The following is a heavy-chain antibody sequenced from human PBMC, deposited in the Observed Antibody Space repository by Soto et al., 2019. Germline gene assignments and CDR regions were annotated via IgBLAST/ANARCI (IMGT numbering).Heavy chain of an antibody. CDR1: GFTFSSYA. CDR2: ISGSGGST. D-gene: IGHD3-10*01. J-gene: IGHJ3*02. Sequence: SGGSLRLSCAASGFTFSSYAMSWVRQAPGKGLEWVSAISGSGGSTYYADSVKGRFTISRDNSKNTLYLQMNSLRAEDTAVYYCAKGVGEYYYGYDAFDIWGQGTMVTVSS. CDR3: AKGVGEYYYGYDAFDI. V-gene: IGHV3-23*01.